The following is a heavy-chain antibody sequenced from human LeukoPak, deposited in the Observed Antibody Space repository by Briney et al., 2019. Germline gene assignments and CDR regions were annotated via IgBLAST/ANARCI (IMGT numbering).Heavy chain of an antibody. CDR2: ISYDGSNK. D-gene: IGHD6-13*01. J-gene: IGHJ4*02. CDR1: GFIFSSYA. CDR3: ARDMSSSWIFDY. Sequence: SGGSLRLSCAASGFIFSSYAMHWVRQAPGKGLEWVAVISYDGSNKYYADSVKARFTISRDNSKNTLYLKMNSLRAEDPAVYYCARDMSSSWIFDYWGQGTLVTVSS. V-gene: IGHV3-30-3*01.